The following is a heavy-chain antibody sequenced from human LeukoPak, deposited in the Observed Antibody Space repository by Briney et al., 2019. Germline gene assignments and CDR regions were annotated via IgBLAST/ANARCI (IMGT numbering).Heavy chain of an antibody. D-gene: IGHD3-10*01. CDR1: GGSFSGYY. V-gene: IGHV4-34*01. J-gene: IGHJ4*02. CDR2: INHSGST. CDR3: ARWGTPYYYGSGSAFFDY. Sequence: SETLSLTCAVYGGSFSGYYWSWIRQPPGKGLEWIGEINHSGSTNYNPSLKSRVTISVDTPKNQFSLKLSSVTAADTAVYYCARWGTPYYYGSGSAFFDYWGQGTLVTVSS.